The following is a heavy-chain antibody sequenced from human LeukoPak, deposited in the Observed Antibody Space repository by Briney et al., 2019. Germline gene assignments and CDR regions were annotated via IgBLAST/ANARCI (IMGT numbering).Heavy chain of an antibody. V-gene: IGHV3-33*01. CDR2: IWHDGSHK. D-gene: IGHD3-10*01. CDR3: AREIFGSRSYLDF. J-gene: IGHJ4*02. CDR1: GFAFNTYA. Sequence: GRSLRLSCAASGFAFNTYAMHWVRQAPGQGLEWVALIWHDGSHKFYSNSVRGQFTISRDNSKNTVSLQMNNLRPEDTAVYYCAREIFGSRSYLDFWGQGTLVTVSS.